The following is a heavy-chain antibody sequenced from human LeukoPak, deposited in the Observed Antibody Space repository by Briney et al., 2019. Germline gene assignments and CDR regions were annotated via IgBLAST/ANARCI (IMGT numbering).Heavy chain of an antibody. CDR3: AKDAGAFGADAFDI. V-gene: IGHV3-23*01. Sequence: PGGSLRLSCAASGFTFNTYAMNWVPQAPGRRLECVSGFRGSGVSAYYADSVKGRFTVSRDNSKKMLYLEMNSLRADDTAVYYCAKDAGAFGADAFDIWGQGTMVTVSS. CDR2: FRGSGVSA. CDR1: GFTFNTYA. J-gene: IGHJ3*02. D-gene: IGHD3-10*01.